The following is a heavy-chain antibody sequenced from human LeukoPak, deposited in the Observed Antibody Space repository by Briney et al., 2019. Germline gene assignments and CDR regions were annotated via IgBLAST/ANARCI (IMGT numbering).Heavy chain of an antibody. CDR2: IWYNGSNK. CDR3: ARENSGWFDP. V-gene: IGHV3-33*01. CDR1: GFTFSSYG. D-gene: IGHD3-10*01. J-gene: IGHJ5*02. Sequence: GRSLRLSCAASGFTFSSYGMHWVRQAPGKGLEWVAVIWYNGSNKYYADSVKGRFTISRDNSKNTLYLQMNSLRAEDTAVYYCARENSGWFDPWGQGTLVTVSS.